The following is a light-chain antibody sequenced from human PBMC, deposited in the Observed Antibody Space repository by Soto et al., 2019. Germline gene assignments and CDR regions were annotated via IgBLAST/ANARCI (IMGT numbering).Light chain of an antibody. J-gene: IGKJ2*01. Sequence: AIRMTQYPSSLSASTGDRVTITCRASQGISSYLAWYQQKPGKAPKLLIYAASTLQSGVPSRFSGSGSGTDFTLTISCLQSEDFATYYCQQYYSYLYTFGQGTKVDIK. V-gene: IGKV1-8*01. CDR2: AAS. CDR3: QQYYSYLYT. CDR1: QGISSY.